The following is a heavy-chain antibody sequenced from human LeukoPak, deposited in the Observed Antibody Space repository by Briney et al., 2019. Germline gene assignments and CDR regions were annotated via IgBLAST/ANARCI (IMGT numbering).Heavy chain of an antibody. V-gene: IGHV4-59*02. Sequence: SETLSLTCTVSGGSVRPYYWSWIRQPPGKGLEWIGYVSHSGSVSYNPSLESRVTISIDASRSQVSRKLRFVTAADTAVYFCAGDHWVSFDSVLSYYGMDVWGQGTTVIVSS. CDR1: GGSVRPYY. CDR2: VSHSGSV. D-gene: IGHD5/OR15-5a*01. J-gene: IGHJ6*02. CDR3: AGDHWVSFDSVLSYYGMDV.